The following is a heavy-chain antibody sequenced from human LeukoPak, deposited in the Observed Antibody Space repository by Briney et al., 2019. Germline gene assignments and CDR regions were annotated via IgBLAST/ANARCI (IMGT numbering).Heavy chain of an antibody. CDR1: GFTFSSYG. CDR3: AKVLLRYFDWLSPFDY. CDR2: ISYDGSNK. D-gene: IGHD3-9*01. Sequence: QPGRSLRLSCAASGFTFSSYGMHWVRQAPGKGLEWVAVISYDGSNKYYADSVKGRFTISRDNSKNTLYPQMNSLRAEDTAVYYCAKVLLRYFDWLSPFDYWGQGTLVTVSS. V-gene: IGHV3-30*18. J-gene: IGHJ4*02.